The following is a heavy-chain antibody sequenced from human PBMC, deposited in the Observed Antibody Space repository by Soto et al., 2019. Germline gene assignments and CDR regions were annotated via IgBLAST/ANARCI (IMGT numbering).Heavy chain of an antibody. CDR3: ARDLRIDAFDI. J-gene: IGHJ3*02. Sequence: GGSLRLSCAASGFTFRSNAMHWVRQAPGKGLEWVAIISYDGSNKYYADSVKGRFTISRDNSKNTLYLQMNSLRAEDTAVYYCARDLRIDAFDIWGQGTMVTVSS. V-gene: IGHV3-30-3*01. CDR1: GFTFRSNA. D-gene: IGHD2-15*01. CDR2: ISYDGSNK.